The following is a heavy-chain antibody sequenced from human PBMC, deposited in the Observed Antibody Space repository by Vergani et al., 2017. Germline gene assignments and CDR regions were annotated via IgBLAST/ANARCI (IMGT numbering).Heavy chain of an antibody. J-gene: IGHJ1*01. V-gene: IGHV3-30*03. CDR3: ATKSXGTHGCQIGYFRE. D-gene: IGHD1-1*01. CDR2: ISYDGTQK. Sequence: QVHLVESGGGVVQPGRSLTLSCVVSGFTSSYYGMHWVRQAPGKGLEWVAVISYDGTQKYYADSVKGRFTISRDNSKSTLYLQMNSLRTEDTAVYYCATKSXGTHGCQIGYFREWGQGTLVTV. CDR1: GFTSSYYG.